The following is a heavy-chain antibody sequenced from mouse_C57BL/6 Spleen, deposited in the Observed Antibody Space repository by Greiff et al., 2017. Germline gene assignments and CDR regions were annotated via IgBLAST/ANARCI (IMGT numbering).Heavy chain of an antibody. J-gene: IGHJ2*01. D-gene: IGHD1-1*01. CDR1: GFTFSSYA. CDR2: ISDGGSYT. CDR3: AREDDYYGSSLYFDY. Sequence: EVQLVESGGGLVKPGGSLKLSCAASGFTFSSYAMSWVRQTPEKRLEWVATISDGGSYTYYPDNVKGRFTISRDNAKNNLYLQMSHLKSEDTAMYYCAREDDYYGSSLYFDYWGQGTTLTVSS. V-gene: IGHV5-4*01.